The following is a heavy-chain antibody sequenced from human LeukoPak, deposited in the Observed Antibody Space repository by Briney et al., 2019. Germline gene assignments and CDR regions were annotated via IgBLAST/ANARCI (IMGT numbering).Heavy chain of an antibody. D-gene: IGHD3-3*01. CDR2: INPNSGGT. CDR3: ARGFTIHYYYYMDV. CDR1: GYTFTGYY. J-gene: IGHJ6*03. Sequence: ASVKVSCKASGYTFTGYYMHWVRQAPGQGLEWMGWINPNSGGTNYAQKFQGRVTMTRDTSISTAYTELSRLRSDDTAVYYCARGFTIHYYYYMDVWGKGTTVTVSS. V-gene: IGHV1-2*02.